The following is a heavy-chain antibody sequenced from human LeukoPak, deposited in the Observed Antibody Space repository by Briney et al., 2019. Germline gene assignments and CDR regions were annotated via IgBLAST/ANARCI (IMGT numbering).Heavy chain of an antibody. Sequence: PGRSLRLSCAASGFTFSSYAMHWVHQAPGKGLEWVAVISYDGSNKYYADSVKGRFTISRDNSKNTLYLQMNSLRAEDTAVYYCARDLAAAGTSYYYYGMDVWGQGTTVTVSS. CDR3: ARDLAAAGTSYYYYGMDV. J-gene: IGHJ6*02. CDR2: ISYDGSNK. D-gene: IGHD6-13*01. V-gene: IGHV3-30-3*01. CDR1: GFTFSSYA.